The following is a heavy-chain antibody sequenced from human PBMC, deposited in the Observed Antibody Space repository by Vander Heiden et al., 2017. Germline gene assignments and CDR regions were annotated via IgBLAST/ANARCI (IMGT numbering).Heavy chain of an antibody. CDR2: ISNDGSNK. CDR1: GIPFSSYA. V-gene: IGHV3-30-3*01. CDR3: ASFESSTNSDWFDP. D-gene: IGHD2-2*01. J-gene: IGHJ5*02. Sequence: QVQLVESGGGVVQPGRSLRLSCAASGIPFSSYAMHWVRQAPGKGLEWVAVISNDGSNKYYADSVKGRFTISRDNSKNTLYLQMNSLRAEDTAVYYCASFESSTNSDWFDPWGQGTLVTVSS.